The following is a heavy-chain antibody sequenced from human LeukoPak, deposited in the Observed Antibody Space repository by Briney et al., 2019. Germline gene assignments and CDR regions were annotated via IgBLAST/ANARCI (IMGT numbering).Heavy chain of an antibody. Sequence: GRSLRLSCAASGFTFSSYGMHWVRQAPGKGLEWVAVIWYDGSNKYYADPVKGRFTISRDNSKNTLYLQMNSLRAEDTAVYYCARDKGVVVTAIGYFDYWGQGTLVTVSS. CDR3: ARDKGVVVTAIGYFDY. V-gene: IGHV3-33*01. CDR2: IWYDGSNK. J-gene: IGHJ4*02. D-gene: IGHD2-21*02. CDR1: GFTFSSYG.